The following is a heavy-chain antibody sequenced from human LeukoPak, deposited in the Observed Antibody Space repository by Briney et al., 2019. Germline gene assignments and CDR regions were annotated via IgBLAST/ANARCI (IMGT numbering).Heavy chain of an antibody. Sequence: PSETLSLTCTVSGGSISSYYLSWIRQPPGKGLEWIGYIYYSGSTNYNPSLKSRVTISVDTSKNQFSLKLSSVTAADTAVYYCARDSPYYDSSGYQGSFDIWGQGTMVTVSS. CDR3: ARDSPYYDSSGYQGSFDI. D-gene: IGHD3-22*01. CDR2: IYYSGST. CDR1: GGSISSYY. J-gene: IGHJ3*02. V-gene: IGHV4-59*01.